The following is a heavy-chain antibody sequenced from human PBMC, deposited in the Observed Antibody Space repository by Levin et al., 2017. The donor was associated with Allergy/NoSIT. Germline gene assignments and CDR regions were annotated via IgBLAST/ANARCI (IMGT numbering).Heavy chain of an antibody. V-gene: IGHV3-48*03. J-gene: IGHJ4*02. CDR1: GFTFSSYE. CDR3: ARQLGNFWSGYNYFDY. CDR2: ISSSGSTI. Sequence: GGSLRLSCAASGFTFSSYEMNWVRQAPGKGLEWVSYISSSGSTIYSADSVKGRFTISRDNAKNSLYLHMNSLRAEDTAVYYCARQLGNFWSGYNYFDYWGQGTLVTDSS. D-gene: IGHD3-3*01.